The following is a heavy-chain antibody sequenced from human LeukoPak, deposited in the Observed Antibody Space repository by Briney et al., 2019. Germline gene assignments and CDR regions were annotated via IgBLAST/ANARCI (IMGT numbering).Heavy chain of an antibody. CDR3: ARGRGSTSSNFDY. CDR1: GYTFTGYY. D-gene: IGHD2-2*01. V-gene: IGHV1-2*02. Sequence: GASVTVSFKASGYTFTGYYMHWVRQAPGQGLAWMGWINPNSGGTHYAQKFQGRVTMTRDTPISTAYMELSRLTSDDTAVYYCARGRGSTSSNFDYWGQGTLVTVSS. CDR2: INPNSGGT. J-gene: IGHJ4*02.